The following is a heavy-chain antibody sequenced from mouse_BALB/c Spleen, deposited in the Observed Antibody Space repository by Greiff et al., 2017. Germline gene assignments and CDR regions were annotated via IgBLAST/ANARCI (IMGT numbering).Heavy chain of an antibody. V-gene: IGHV5-6-3*01. J-gene: IGHJ1*01. D-gene: IGHD1-1*01. CDR3: ARGSSYWYFDV. CDR1: GFTFSSYG. Sequence: EVKLVESGGGLVQPGGSLKLSCAASGFTFSSYGMSWVRQTPDKRLELVATINSNGGSTYYPASVTGRFTISRDNAKNTLYLQMSSLKSEDTAMYYCARGSSYWYFDVWGAGTTVTVSS. CDR2: INSNGGST.